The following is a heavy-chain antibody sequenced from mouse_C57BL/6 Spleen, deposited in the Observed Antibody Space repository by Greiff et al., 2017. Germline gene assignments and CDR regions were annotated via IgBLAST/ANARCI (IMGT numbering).Heavy chain of an antibody. Sequence: EVKLQESVAELVRPGASVKLSCKASGFNINNTYMHWVKQRPEKGLEWIGRIDPANGNTKYAQKFQGKATITADTTSTTAYLPLISLTSADTSVYYCARCPTVCGYFDVWGTGTTVTVSS. V-gene: IGHV14-3*01. CDR1: GFNINNTY. CDR3: ARCPTVCGYFDV. J-gene: IGHJ1*03. CDR2: IDPANGNT. D-gene: IGHD2-10*02.